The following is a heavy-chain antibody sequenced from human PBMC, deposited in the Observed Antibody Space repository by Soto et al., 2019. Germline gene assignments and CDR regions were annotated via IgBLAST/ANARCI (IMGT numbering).Heavy chain of an antibody. V-gene: IGHV3-20*04. CDR3: AREGEFSSSGIWFDP. Sequence: PGGSLRLSCAASVFPFADYGMSWVRQAPGKGLEWVSGINWNGGSTGYADSVKGRFTISRDNAKNSLYLQMNSLRAEDTALYYCAREGEFSSSGIWFDPWGQGTLVTVSS. J-gene: IGHJ5*02. CDR1: VFPFADYG. D-gene: IGHD6-6*01. CDR2: INWNGGST.